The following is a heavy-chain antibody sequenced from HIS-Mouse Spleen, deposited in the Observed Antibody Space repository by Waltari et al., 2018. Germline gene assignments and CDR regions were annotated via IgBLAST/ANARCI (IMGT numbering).Heavy chain of an antibody. D-gene: IGHD6-13*01. CDR3: ARVSSRGPGYSSSWNWFDP. J-gene: IGHJ5*02. CDR2: INPNSGGT. V-gene: IGHV1-2*02. CDR1: GYTFPGYY. Sequence: QVQLVQSGAEVKKPGASVKVSCKASGYTFPGYYMHWVRQAPGQGLEWRGWINPNSGGTNYAQKFQGRVTMTRDTSISTAYMELSRLRSDDTAVYYCARVSSRGPGYSSSWNWFDPWGQGTLVTVSS.